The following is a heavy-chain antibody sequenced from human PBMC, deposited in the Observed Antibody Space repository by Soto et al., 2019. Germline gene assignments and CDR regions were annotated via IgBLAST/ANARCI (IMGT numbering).Heavy chain of an antibody. Sequence: KTSETLSLTCAVYGGSFSGYYWSWIRQPPGKGLEWIGEINHSGSTNYNPSLKSRVTISVDTSKNQFSLKLSSVTAADTAVYYCARGGGQLLWFGDYINWFDPWGQGTLVTVSS. V-gene: IGHV4-34*01. CDR1: GGSFSGYY. J-gene: IGHJ5*02. D-gene: IGHD3-10*01. CDR2: INHSGST. CDR3: ARGGGQLLWFGDYINWFDP.